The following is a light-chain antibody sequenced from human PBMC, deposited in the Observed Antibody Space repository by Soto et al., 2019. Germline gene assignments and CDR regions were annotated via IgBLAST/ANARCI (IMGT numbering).Light chain of an antibody. Sequence: EIVLTQSPDTLSLSPGERATLSCRASQSVSSDYLAWYQQKPGQAPRLLIYGASNRATGVPDMFSGSGSGTDITLTISRLEPEDFAVYYCQQYDDSETFGQGTKVEIK. CDR2: GAS. CDR3: QQYDDSET. CDR1: QSVSSDY. J-gene: IGKJ1*01. V-gene: IGKV3-20*01.